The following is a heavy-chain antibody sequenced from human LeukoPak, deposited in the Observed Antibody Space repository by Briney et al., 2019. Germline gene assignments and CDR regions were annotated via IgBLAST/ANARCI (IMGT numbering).Heavy chain of an antibody. CDR1: GFTFGSYE. V-gene: IGHV3-48*03. J-gene: IGHJ4*02. CDR2: ISSSGSTI. CDR3: ARDRRVRYLDY. D-gene: IGHD3-10*01. Sequence: GGSLRLSCAASGFTFGSYEMNWVRQAPGKGLEWVSYISSSGSTIYYADSVKGRFTISRDNAKNSLYLQMNSLRAEDTAVYYCARDRRVRYLDYWGQGTLVTVSS.